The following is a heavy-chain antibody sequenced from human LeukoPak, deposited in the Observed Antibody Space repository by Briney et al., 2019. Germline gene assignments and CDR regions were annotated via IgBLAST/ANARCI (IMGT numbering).Heavy chain of an antibody. D-gene: IGHD3-10*01. Sequence: SETLSLTCTVSGGSLSSSSYYWGWLRQPPGRGLEWFGYIYYSGSTNYNPSLKSRVTISVDTSKNQFSLKLSSVPAADTAVYYCARVTVLGPSYGSGHRWFDPWGQGTLVTVSS. CDR1: GGSLSSSSYY. V-gene: IGHV4-61*01. CDR3: ARVTVLGPSYGSGHRWFDP. CDR2: IYYSGST. J-gene: IGHJ5*02.